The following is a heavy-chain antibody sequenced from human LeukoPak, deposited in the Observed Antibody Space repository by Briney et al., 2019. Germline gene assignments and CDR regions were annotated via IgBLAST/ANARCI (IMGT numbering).Heavy chain of an antibody. D-gene: IGHD2-8*01. CDR2: IYYTGRT. CDR3: ARHGRMVIMSKFSTGIDQ. V-gene: IGHV4-59*08. Sequence: SETLSLTCTVPDGSISNYFWSWIRQPPGKGLEWIGYIYYTGRTNSNPSLNSRVTISMDTSKNQFSLNLRSVTAADTAIYYCARHGRMVIMSKFSTGIDQWGQGTLVTVSS. J-gene: IGHJ4*02. CDR1: DGSISNYF.